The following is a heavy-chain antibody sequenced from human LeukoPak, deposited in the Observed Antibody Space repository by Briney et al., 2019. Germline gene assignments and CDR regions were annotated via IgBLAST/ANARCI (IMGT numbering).Heavy chain of an antibody. Sequence: PGGSLRLSCTASGFTFSTYWMIWVRQAPGKGLEWVANINEDGSQIYYVASVEGRFTISRDNAKNSLFLQMNSLRAEDTALYYCASSSHSSSSSWGQGTLVTVSS. CDR2: INEDGSQI. V-gene: IGHV3-7*01. J-gene: IGHJ4*02. CDR3: ASSSHSSSSS. D-gene: IGHD6-6*01. CDR1: GFTFSTYW.